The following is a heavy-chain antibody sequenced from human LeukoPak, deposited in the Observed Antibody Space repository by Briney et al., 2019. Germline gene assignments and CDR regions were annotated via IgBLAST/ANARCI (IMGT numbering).Heavy chain of an antibody. CDR2: INTNTGNP. D-gene: IGHD1-26*01. CDR1: GYTFTSYA. V-gene: IGHV7-4-1*02. J-gene: IGHJ5*02. Sequence: GASVKVPCKASGYTFTSYAMNWVRQAPGQGLEWMGWINTNTGNPTYAQGFTGRFVFSLDTSVSTAYLQISSLKAEDTAVYYCAPFALGDWFDPWGQGTLVTVSS. CDR3: APFALGDWFDP.